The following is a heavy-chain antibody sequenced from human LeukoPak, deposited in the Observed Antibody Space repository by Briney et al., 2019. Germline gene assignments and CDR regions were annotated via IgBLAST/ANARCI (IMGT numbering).Heavy chain of an antibody. CDR1: GFTFSSYS. D-gene: IGHD5-18*01. CDR2: ISSSSSYI. V-gene: IGHV3-21*01. CDR3: ARDKGYSYGTGTNYYYYYMDV. J-gene: IGHJ6*03. Sequence: GGSLRLSCAASGFTFSSYSMNWVRQAPGKGLEWVSSISSSSSYIYYADSVKGRFTISRDNAKNSLYLQMNSLRAEDTAVYYCARDKGYSYGTGTNYYYYYMDVWGKGTTVTVSS.